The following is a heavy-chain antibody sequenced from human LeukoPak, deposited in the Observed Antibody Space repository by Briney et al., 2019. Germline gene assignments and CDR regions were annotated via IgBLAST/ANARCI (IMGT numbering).Heavy chain of an antibody. D-gene: IGHD2-2*01. CDR1: GYTLTSYD. J-gene: IGHJ4*02. Sequence: ASVKVSCKASGYTLTSYDIDWVRQATGQGLEWMGWMNPNSGNTGYAQKFQGRVTMTRNTSISTAYMELSSLRSDDTAVYYCARSDARPLCPRDYWGQGALVTAAS. V-gene: IGHV1-8*01. CDR3: ARSDARPLCPRDY. CDR2: MNPNSGNT.